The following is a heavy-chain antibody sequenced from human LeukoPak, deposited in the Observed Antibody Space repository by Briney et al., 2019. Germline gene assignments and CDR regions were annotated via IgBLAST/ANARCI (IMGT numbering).Heavy chain of an antibody. CDR1: GYTFTSYY. CDR3: ARDREWGPEDYYDG. J-gene: IGHJ4*02. V-gene: IGHV1-46*01. Sequence: GASVKVSSTASGYTFTSYYIHWVRQAPGQGLEWMGIINPGGGSTSYAQKFQGRVTMTRDTSTSTVYMELSSLRSEDTAVYYCARDREWGPEDYYDGWGQGTLVTVSS. D-gene: IGHD3-22*01. CDR2: INPGGGST.